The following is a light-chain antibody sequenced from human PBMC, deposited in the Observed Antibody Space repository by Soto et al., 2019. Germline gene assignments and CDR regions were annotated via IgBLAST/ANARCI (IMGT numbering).Light chain of an antibody. CDR3: MKALQAFT. CDR1: QSLLHRNGYNY. V-gene: IGKV2-28*01. J-gene: IGKJ4*01. CDR2: LGS. Sequence: EIVMTQSPLSLPVTPGEPASISCRSSQSLLHRNGYNYLDWYLQKPGQSPQLLIYLGSNRASGVPDRFSGSGSGTDFTLKISRVEADDVGVYYCMKALQAFTFGGGTKVEIK.